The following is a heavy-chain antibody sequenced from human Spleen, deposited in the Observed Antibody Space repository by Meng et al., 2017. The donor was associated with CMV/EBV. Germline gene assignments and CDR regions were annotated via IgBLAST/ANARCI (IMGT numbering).Heavy chain of an antibody. V-gene: IGHV4-31*03. D-gene: IGHD1-14*01. CDR3: AMYNPSNACFDP. CDR1: GGSISGGGYY. J-gene: IGHJ5*02. Sequence: CLVSGGSISGGGYYCSWIRQHPWKGLEWIGYIYYSGSTYYNPSLNSRVTISVDTSKNQFSLRLNSVTAADTAVYFCAMYNPSNACFDPWGQGTLVTVSS. CDR2: IYYSGST.